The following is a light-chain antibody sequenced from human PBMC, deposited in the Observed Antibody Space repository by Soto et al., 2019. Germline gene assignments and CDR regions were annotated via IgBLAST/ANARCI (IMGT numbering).Light chain of an antibody. CDR3: QSYDSSLSGYV. J-gene: IGLJ1*01. CDR1: SSNSGAGYD. CDR2: GNS. Sequence: QSVPTHPPSGSGAPGQRVTIACTGSSSNSGAGYDVHWYQQLPGTAPKLLIYGNSNRPSGVPDRFSGSKSGTSASLAITGLQAEDEADYYCQSYDSSLSGYVFGTGTKVTVL. V-gene: IGLV1-40*01.